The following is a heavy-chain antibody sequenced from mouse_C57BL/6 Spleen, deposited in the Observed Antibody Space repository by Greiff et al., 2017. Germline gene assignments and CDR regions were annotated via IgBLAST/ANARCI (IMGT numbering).Heavy chain of an antibody. J-gene: IGHJ3*01. CDR2: ISSGGDHI. CDR1: GFTFSSYA. V-gene: IGHV5-9-1*02. Sequence: EVQLQESGGGLVKPGGSLKLSCAASGFTFSSYAMSWVRQTPEKRLEWVAYISSGGDHIYYADTVKGRFTISRDNARNTLYLQMSSLKSEDTAMYYCTRSYYDYDGTSYWGQGTLVTVSA. D-gene: IGHD2-4*01. CDR3: TRSYYDYDGTSY.